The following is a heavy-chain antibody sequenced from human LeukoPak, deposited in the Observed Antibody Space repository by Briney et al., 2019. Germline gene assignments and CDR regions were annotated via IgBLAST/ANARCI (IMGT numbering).Heavy chain of an antibody. V-gene: IGHV1-2*02. Sequence: ASVKVFCKASGDTFTGYYIHWVRQAPRQGLEWMGWINPNSGGTNYAQKFQNRVTMTRDTSISTAYMELGRLRSDDTAVYYCARHYGNDILTESGFDPWGQGTLVTISS. CDR2: INPNSGGT. J-gene: IGHJ5*02. D-gene: IGHD3-9*01. CDR3: ARHYGNDILTESGFDP. CDR1: GDTFTGYY.